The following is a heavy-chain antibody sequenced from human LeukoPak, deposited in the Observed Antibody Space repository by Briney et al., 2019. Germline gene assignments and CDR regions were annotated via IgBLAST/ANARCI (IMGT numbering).Heavy chain of an antibody. CDR1: GGSISSGSYY. D-gene: IGHD6-13*01. J-gene: IGHJ6*03. CDR3: ARALAAAGGFYYYYYMDV. V-gene: IGHV4-61*02. Sequence: PSETLSLTCTVSGGSISSGSYYWSWIRQPAGKGLEWIGRIYTSGSTNYNPSLKSRVTISVDTSKNQFSLKLSSVTAADTAVYYCARALAAAGGFYYYYYMDVWGKGTTVTISS. CDR2: IYTSGST.